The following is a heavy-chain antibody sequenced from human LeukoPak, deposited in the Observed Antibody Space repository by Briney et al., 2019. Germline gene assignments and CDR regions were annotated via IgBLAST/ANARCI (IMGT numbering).Heavy chain of an antibody. J-gene: IGHJ4*02. CDR3: ASDGRRSGSYSNYFDY. Sequence: GGSLRLSCAASGFTFSTSGMHWVRQAPGKGLEWVAFKRYDGGNTYYADSVKGRFTISRDNSKNTVSLQMNSLRGEDAALYYCASDGRRSGSYSNYFDYWGQGTLVTVSS. V-gene: IGHV3-30*02. CDR1: GFTFSTSG. CDR2: KRYDGGNT. D-gene: IGHD3-10*01.